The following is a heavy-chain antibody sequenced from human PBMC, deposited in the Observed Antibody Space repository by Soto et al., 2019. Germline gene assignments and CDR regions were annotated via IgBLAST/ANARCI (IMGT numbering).Heavy chain of an antibody. CDR1: GFTFSSYG. D-gene: IGHD5-18*01. CDR2: ISYDGSNK. J-gene: IGHJ6*02. V-gene: IGHV3-30*03. CDR3: VRAMVTYYYYYGMDV. Sequence: QVQLVEYGGGVVQHGRSLRLSCAASGFTFSSYGMHWVRQAPGKGLEWVAVISYDGSNKYYADSVKGRFTISRDNSKNTLYLQKNSLRAEDTAVYYCVRAMVTYYYYYGMDVWGQGTTVTVS.